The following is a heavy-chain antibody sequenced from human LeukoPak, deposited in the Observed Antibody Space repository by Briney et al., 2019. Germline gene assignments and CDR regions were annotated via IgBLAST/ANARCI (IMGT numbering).Heavy chain of an antibody. CDR1: GGSISSDNYY. D-gene: IGHD4-23*01. J-gene: IGHJ4*02. V-gene: IGHV4-39*07. CDR3: ARCRDGGRGEAADY. Sequence: SQTLSLTCTVSGGSISSDNYYWGWMRQTPGKGLDWIGSIYDAASTNYHPSLKSRVTIALDTSKNQVSLRLTSMTAADTAVYYCARCRDGGRGEAADYWGQRTLVAVSS. CDR2: IYDAAST.